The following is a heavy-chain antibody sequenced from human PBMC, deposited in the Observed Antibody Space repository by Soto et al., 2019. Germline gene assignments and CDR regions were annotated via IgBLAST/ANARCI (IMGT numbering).Heavy chain of an antibody. CDR2: IYYSGST. J-gene: IGHJ4*02. CDR1: GGSISSSSYY. V-gene: IGHV4-39*01. D-gene: IGHD3-22*01. Sequence: PSETLSLTCTVSGGSISSSSYYWGWIRQPPGKGLEWIGSIYYSGSTYYNPSLKSRVTISVDTSKNQFSLKLSSVTAADTAVYYCARHVVYYDSSGYYSELLRYFDSWGKGTLVTVSS. CDR3: ARHVVYYDSSGYYSELLRYFDS.